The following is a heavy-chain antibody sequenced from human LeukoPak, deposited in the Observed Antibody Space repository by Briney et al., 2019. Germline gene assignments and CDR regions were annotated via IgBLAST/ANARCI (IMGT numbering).Heavy chain of an antibody. CDR3: ARQAVATEGAFDI. D-gene: IGHD5-12*01. Sequence: GGSLRLSCAASGFTFSSYAMHWVRQAPGKGLEYVSAISSNGGSTYYANSVKGRFTISRDNSKNTLYLQMGSLRAEDMAVYYCARQAVATEGAFDIWGQGTMVTVSS. CDR1: GFTFSSYA. J-gene: IGHJ3*02. V-gene: IGHV3-64*01. CDR2: ISSNGGST.